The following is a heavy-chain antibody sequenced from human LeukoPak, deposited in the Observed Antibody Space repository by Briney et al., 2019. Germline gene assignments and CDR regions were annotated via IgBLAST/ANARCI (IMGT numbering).Heavy chain of an antibody. CDR1: GGTFSSYA. CDR2: IIPIFGTA. D-gene: IGHD3-22*01. CDR3: ARDQANYYDSSGYYYPLNY. V-gene: IGHV1-69*05. J-gene: IGHJ4*02. Sequence: SVKVSCKASGGTFSSYAISWVRQAPGQGLEWMGRIIPIFGTANYAQKFQGRVTITTDESMSTAYMELSSLRSEDTAVYYCARDQANYYDSSGYYYPLNYWGQGTLVTVSS.